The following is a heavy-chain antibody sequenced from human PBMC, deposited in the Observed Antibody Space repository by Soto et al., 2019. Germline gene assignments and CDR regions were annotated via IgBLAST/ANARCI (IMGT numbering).Heavy chain of an antibody. Sequence: SETLSLTCTVSGGSISSSSYYWGWIRQPPGKGLEWIGSIYYSGSTYYNPSLKSRVTISVDTSKNQFSLKLSSVTAADTAVYYCARQRDCSSTSCYELYYYYYMDVWGKGTTVTVSS. CDR3: ARQRDCSSTSCYELYYYYYMDV. V-gene: IGHV4-39*01. J-gene: IGHJ6*03. CDR1: GGSISSSSYY. D-gene: IGHD2-2*01. CDR2: IYYSGST.